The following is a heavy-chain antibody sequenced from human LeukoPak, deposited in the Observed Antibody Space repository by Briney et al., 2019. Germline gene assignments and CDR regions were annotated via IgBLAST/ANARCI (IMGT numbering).Heavy chain of an antibody. V-gene: IGHV3-72*01. Sequence: SGGSLRFSCAASGFIFSDHYIEWVRQAPGEGLEWVGRSRNKANSYTTEYAASVKGRFTFSRDDSKNSLYLQMNGLKTEDTAVYYCTRSHASGYPGVFDIWGQGTMVTVSS. CDR1: GFIFSDHY. CDR3: TRSHASGYPGVFDI. J-gene: IGHJ3*02. D-gene: IGHD3-10*01. CDR2: SRNKANSYTT.